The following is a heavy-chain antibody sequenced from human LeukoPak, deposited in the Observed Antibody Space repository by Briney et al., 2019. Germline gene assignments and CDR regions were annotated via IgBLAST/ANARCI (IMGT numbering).Heavy chain of an antibody. CDR3: ARSGPAAIPVDAFDI. D-gene: IGHD2-2*01. CDR1: GYTFTSYG. J-gene: IGHJ3*02. V-gene: IGHV1-18*01. Sequence: GASVKVSCKASGYTFTSYGISWVRQAPGQGLEWMGWISAYNGDTNYAQKLQGRVTMTTDTSTSTAYMELRSLRSDDTAVYYCARSGPAAIPVDAFDIWGQGTMVTVSS. CDR2: ISAYNGDT.